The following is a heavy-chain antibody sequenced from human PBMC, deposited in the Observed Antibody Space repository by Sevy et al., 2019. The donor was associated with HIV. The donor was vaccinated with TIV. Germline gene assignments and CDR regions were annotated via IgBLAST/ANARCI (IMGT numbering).Heavy chain of an antibody. V-gene: IGHV5-51*01. CDR2: IHPADSDT. Sequence: GESLKISCKGSGYNFTPYWIGWVRQMPGKGLEWMGIIHPADSDTGYSLSFQGQVTISADTSINTVYLQWSSLKASDTAIYYCARQGELDYFDYWGQGTLVTVSS. J-gene: IGHJ4*02. CDR1: GYNFTPYW. D-gene: IGHD1-26*01. CDR3: ARQGELDYFDY.